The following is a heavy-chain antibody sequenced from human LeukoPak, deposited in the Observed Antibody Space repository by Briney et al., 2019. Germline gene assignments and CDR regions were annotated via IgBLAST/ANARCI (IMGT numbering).Heavy chain of an antibody. CDR2: ISSSSSYI. J-gene: IGHJ4*02. D-gene: IGHD5-24*01. CDR3: ARPTWRHFGY. CDR1: GFTFSSYS. V-gene: IGHV3-21*01. Sequence: GGSLRLSCAASGFTFSSYSMNWVRQAPGKGLEWVSSISSSSSYIYYADSVKGRLTISRDNAKNSLYLQMNSLRAEDTAVYYCARPTWRHFGYWGQGTLVTVSS.